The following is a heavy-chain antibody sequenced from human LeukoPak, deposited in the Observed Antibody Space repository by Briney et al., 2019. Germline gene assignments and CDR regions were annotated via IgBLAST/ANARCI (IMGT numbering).Heavy chain of an antibody. CDR1: GFTFSNYA. CDR3: AKDSRTTYDSSWLYYFDS. CDR2: VSGSGAIA. D-gene: IGHD6-13*01. Sequence: GGSLRLSCAASGFTFSNYAMTWVRQAPGKGLEWVSAVSGSGAIAYYTDSVKGRFTISRDNSKNTLYLQMSSLTAKDTAVYYCAKDSRTTYDSSWLYYFDSWGQGTLVTVSS. V-gene: IGHV3-23*01. J-gene: IGHJ4*02.